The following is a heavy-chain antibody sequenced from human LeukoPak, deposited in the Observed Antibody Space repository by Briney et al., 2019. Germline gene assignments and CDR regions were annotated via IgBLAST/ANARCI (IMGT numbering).Heavy chain of an antibody. V-gene: IGHV1-69*05. D-gene: IGHD3-3*01. Sequence: SVKVSCKASGGTFSSYAISWVRQAPGQGLEWMGRIIPIFGTANYAQKFQGRVTITTDESTSTAYMELSSLRSEDTAVYYCARARYDFWSGYYKNFDYWGQGTLVTVSS. CDR1: GGTFSSYA. CDR3: ARARYDFWSGYYKNFDY. CDR2: IIPIFGTA. J-gene: IGHJ4*02.